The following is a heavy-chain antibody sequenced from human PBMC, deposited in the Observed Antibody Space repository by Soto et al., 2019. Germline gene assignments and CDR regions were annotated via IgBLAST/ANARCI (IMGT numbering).Heavy chain of an antibody. D-gene: IGHD6-19*01. J-gene: IGHJ4*02. Sequence: QVQLVQSGAEVKKPGASVKVSCKASGYTFTSYGITWVRQAPGQGLECMGWISAYNGNTNYAQKLQGRVTMTTATSTSTAYTELRSLRSDDTAVYYCAGRGRAVAGDFDYWGQGTLVTVSS. CDR3: AGRGRAVAGDFDY. CDR1: GYTFTSYG. V-gene: IGHV1-18*01. CDR2: ISAYNGNT.